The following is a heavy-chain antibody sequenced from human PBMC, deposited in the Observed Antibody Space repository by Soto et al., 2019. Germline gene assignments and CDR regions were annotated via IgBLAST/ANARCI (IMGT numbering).Heavy chain of an antibody. CDR2: ISGSGGSI. J-gene: IGHJ5*02. Sequence: GGSLRLSCVASGFTFDQYGISWVRQSPGRGLEWVTVISGSGGSIYYADSVQGRFTVSRDNSKNTVYLQMSSLRAEDTALYYCAKDRLTGGNAPRFDPWGQGTLVTVSS. V-gene: IGHV3-23*01. CDR3: AKDRLTGGNAPRFDP. D-gene: IGHD3-16*01. CDR1: GFTFDQYG.